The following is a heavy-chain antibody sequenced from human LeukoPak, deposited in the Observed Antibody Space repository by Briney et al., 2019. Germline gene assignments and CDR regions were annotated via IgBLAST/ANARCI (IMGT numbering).Heavy chain of an antibody. D-gene: IGHD3-22*01. Sequence: PSETLSLTCTVSGYSISSGYYWSWIRQPAGKGLEWIGRIYTSGSTNYNPSLKSRVTMSVDTSKNQFSLKLSSVTAADTAVYYCSRDRYYYDSSGYSHRLDYWGQGTLVTVSS. CDR2: IYTSGST. V-gene: IGHV4-4*07. CDR3: SRDRYYYDSSGYSHRLDY. J-gene: IGHJ4*02. CDR1: GYSISSGYY.